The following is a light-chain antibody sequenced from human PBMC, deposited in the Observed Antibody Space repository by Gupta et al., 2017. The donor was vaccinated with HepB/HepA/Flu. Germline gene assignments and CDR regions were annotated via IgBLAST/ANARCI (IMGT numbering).Light chain of an antibody. CDR2: DVS. J-gene: IGLJ1*01. V-gene: IGLV2-14*03. CDR1: SIEIGSNNF. CDR3: SSYGNVSL. Sequence: APPPPVSVSRAHGQSITISCTGTSIEIGSNNFVSWYHQFPDKAPKLVIYDVSKRPSGVSYRFSGSKSGNTASLTISGLQAEDEADYYCSSYGNVSLFGTGTRVIVL.